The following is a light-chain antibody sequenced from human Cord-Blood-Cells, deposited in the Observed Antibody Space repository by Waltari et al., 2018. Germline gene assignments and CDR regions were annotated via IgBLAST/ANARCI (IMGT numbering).Light chain of an antibody. CDR3: QQSYRTPWT. J-gene: IGKJ1*01. CDR1: QSISSY. CDR2: AAS. V-gene: IGKV1-39*01. Sequence: DLQMTQSTSSLSASVGDRVTITCRASQSISSYLNWYQQKPGKAPKLLIYAASSLQSGVPSRFSGSGSGTDFTLTISSRQPEDFATYYCQQSYRTPWTFGQGTKVEIK.